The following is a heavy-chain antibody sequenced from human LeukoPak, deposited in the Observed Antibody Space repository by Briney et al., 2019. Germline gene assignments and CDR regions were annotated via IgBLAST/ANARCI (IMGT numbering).Heavy chain of an antibody. Sequence: GASVKVSCKASGYTFTGYYMHWVRQAPGQGLEWMGWINPNSGGTNYAQKFQGRATMTRDTSISTAYMELSRLRSDDTAVYYCARCRRRYYGSGTLDYWGQGTLVTVSS. V-gene: IGHV1-2*02. CDR1: GYTFTGYY. J-gene: IGHJ4*02. CDR2: INPNSGGT. CDR3: ARCRRRYYGSGTLDY. D-gene: IGHD3-10*01.